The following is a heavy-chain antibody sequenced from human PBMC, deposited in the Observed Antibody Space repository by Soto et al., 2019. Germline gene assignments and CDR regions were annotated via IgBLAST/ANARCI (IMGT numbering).Heavy chain of an antibody. J-gene: IGHJ4*02. Sequence: SETLSLTCTVSGGSISSYYWSWIRQPPGKGLEWIGYIYYSGNTNYNPSLKSRVTISVDTSKNQFSLKLSSVTAADTAVYYCAMGGGLREQLVFGYWGQGTRVTVSS. CDR1: GGSISSYY. CDR2: IYYSGNT. V-gene: IGHV4-59*01. D-gene: IGHD6-6*01. CDR3: AMGGGLREQLVFGY.